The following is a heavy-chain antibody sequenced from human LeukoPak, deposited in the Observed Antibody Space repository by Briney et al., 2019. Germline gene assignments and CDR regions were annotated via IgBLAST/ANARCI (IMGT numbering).Heavy chain of an antibody. CDR2: ISGSGGST. V-gene: IGHV3-23*01. CDR1: GFTFSIYA. J-gene: IGHJ6*02. CDR3: AKGRKGYYYGMDV. Sequence: PGGSLRLSCAASGFTFSIYAMNWVRQAPGKGLEWVSGISGSGGSTYYADSVKGRFTISRDNSKNTLYLQMNSLRAEDTAVYHCAKGRKGYYYGMDVWGQGTTVTVSS.